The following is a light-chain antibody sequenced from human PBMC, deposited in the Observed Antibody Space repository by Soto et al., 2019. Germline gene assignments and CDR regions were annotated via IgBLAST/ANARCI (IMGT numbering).Light chain of an antibody. Sequence: SVVNQSPAALAFYPGERATLSCGASQSVSYRYLAWYQQKPGLAPRLLIYDASSRATGIPDRFSGSGSGTDFTLTISRLEPEDFAVYYCQQYGRSVRFGQGTSL. V-gene: IGKV3D-20*01. CDR3: QQYGRSVR. J-gene: IGKJ2*01. CDR1: QSVSYRY. CDR2: DAS.